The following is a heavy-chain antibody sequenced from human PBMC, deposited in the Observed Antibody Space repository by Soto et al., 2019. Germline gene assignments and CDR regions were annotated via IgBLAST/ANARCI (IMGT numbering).Heavy chain of an antibody. CDR1: GFTFSSYG. CDR2: ISYDGSNK. Sequence: QVQLVESGGGVVQPGRSLRLSCAASGFTFSSYGMHWVRQAPGKGLEWVAVISYDGSNKYYADSVKGRFTISRDNSKNTLYLQMNSLRAEDRAVYYCANIDLRRRGMDVWGQGTTVTVSS. CDR3: ANIDLRRRGMDV. V-gene: IGHV3-30*18. J-gene: IGHJ6*02.